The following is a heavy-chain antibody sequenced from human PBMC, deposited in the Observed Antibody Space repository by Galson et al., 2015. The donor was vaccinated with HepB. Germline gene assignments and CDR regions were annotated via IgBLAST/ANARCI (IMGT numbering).Heavy chain of an antibody. CDR3: AGYCSRTSCYRGRFAFDI. J-gene: IGHJ3*02. CDR2: ISGSGAST. CDR1: GFTFSHCG. V-gene: IGHV3-23*01. Sequence: SLRLSCAASGFTFSHCGMHWVSAISGSGASTYYADSVKGRFTISKDNSKNTLYLQVNSPRAEDTAVYYCAGYCSRTSCYRGRFAFDIWGQGTMVTVSS. D-gene: IGHD2-2*02.